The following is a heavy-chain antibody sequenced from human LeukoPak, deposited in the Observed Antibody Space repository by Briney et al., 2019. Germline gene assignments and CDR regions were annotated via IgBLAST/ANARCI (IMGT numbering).Heavy chain of an antibody. J-gene: IGHJ3*02. Sequence: ASVKVSCKASGDTFTSYGISWVRQAPGQGLEWMGWISAYKGNTNYAQKLQGRATMTTDTSTSTAYMELRSLRSDDTAVYYCACTVGADIPDAFDIWGQGTMVTVSS. CDR3: ACTVGADIPDAFDI. CDR2: ISAYKGNT. D-gene: IGHD1-26*01. CDR1: GDTFTSYG. V-gene: IGHV1-18*01.